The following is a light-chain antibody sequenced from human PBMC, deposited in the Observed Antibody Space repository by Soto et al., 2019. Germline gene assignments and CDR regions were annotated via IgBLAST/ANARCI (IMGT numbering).Light chain of an antibody. CDR3: QQYGSSSRT. V-gene: IGKV3-20*01. CDR1: QSVSSN. J-gene: IGKJ1*01. CDR2: GAS. Sequence: EIVVTQSPATLSVSPGERATLSCRASQSVSSNLAWYQQKPGQAPRLLIYGASSRATGISDRFSGSGSGTDFTLTISSLEPEDFAVYYCQQYGSSSRTFGQGTKVDIK.